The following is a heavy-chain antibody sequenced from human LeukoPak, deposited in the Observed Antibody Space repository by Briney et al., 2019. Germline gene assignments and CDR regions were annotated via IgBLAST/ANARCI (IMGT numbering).Heavy chain of an antibody. D-gene: IGHD3-16*01. V-gene: IGHV3-21*04. J-gene: IGHJ3*02. CDR2: ITSSSRYT. CDR1: VFTFSTYN. CDR3: AKDRDDYVWGSYLGAFDI. Sequence: GGSLRLSCAASVFTFSTYNMNWVRQAPGKGLEWVSSITSSSRYTFYADSVKGRFTISRDNSKNTLYLQMNSLRAEDTAVFYCAKDRDDYVWGSYLGAFDIWGQGTMVTVSS.